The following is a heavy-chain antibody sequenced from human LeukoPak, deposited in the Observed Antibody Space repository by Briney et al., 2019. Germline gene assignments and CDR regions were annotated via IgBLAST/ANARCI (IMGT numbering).Heavy chain of an antibody. CDR1: GGSISSYY. CDR2: IYYSGST. CDR3: ARVFGAVAGLFDY. Sequence: PSETLSLTCTVSGGSISSYYWSWIRQPPGKGLEWIGYIYYSGSTNYNPSLKSRVTISVDTSKNQFSLKLSSVTAADTAVYYCARVFGAVAGLFDYWGQGTLVTVSS. J-gene: IGHJ4*02. V-gene: IGHV4-59*12. D-gene: IGHD6-19*01.